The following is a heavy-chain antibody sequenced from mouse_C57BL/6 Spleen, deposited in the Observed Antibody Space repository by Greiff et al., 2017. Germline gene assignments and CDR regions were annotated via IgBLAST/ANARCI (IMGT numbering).Heavy chain of an antibody. V-gene: IGHV1-53*01. Sequence: QVQLQQPGPELVKPGASVKLSCKASGYTFTSYWMHWVKQRPGPGLEWIGNINPSNGGTNYNEKFQSKTTLTVEKPSRTAYMQLSSLTSEDSAVYYCASACYSNYDYWGQGTTLTVSS. D-gene: IGHD2-5*01. CDR1: GYTFTSYW. CDR3: ASACYSNYDY. CDR2: INPSNGGT. J-gene: IGHJ2*01.